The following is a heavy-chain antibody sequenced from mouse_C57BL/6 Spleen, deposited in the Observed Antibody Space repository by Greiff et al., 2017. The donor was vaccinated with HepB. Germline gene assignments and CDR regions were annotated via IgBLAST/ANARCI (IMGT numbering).Heavy chain of an antibody. J-gene: IGHJ3*01. CDR2: IDPSDSYT. CDR1: GYTFTSYW. CDR3: ARSKGYDYAWFAY. V-gene: IGHV1-69*01. D-gene: IGHD2-4*01. Sequence: VKLQQPGAELVMPGASVKLSCKASGYTFTSYWMHWVKQRPGQGLEWIGEIDPSDSYTNYNQKFKGKSTLTVDKSSSTAYMQLSSLTSEDSAVYYCARSKGYDYAWFAYWGQGTLVTVSA.